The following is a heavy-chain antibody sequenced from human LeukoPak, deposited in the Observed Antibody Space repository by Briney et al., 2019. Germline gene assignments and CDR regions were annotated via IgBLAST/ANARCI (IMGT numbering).Heavy chain of an antibody. J-gene: IGHJ4*02. CDR1: GYTFTRYA. V-gene: IGHV7-4-1*02. CDR2: INTNSGNP. D-gene: IGHD3-22*01. Sequence: ASMKVSCKASGYTFTRYALNWVRQAPGQGLEWMGWINTNSGNPTYAQGFTGRFVLPLDTSVSTAYLQINSLKAEDTAVCYCARGDNTDYVLDHWGQGTLVTVSS. CDR3: ARGDNTDYVLDH.